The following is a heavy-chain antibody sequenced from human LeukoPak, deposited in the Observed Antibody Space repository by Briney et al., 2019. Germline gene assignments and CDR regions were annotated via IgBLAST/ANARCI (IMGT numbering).Heavy chain of an antibody. CDR2: IKQDGSEK. CDR3: ARFVSGYYYYYMDV. CDR1: GFTFSSYW. D-gene: IGHD3-3*01. V-gene: IGHV3-7*01. Sequence: GGSLRLSCAASGFTFSSYWMSWVRQAPGKGLEWVAHIKQDGSEKVYVDSVKGRFTISRDNAKNSLYLQMSSLRAEDTAVYYCARFVSGYYYYYMDVWGKGTTVTISS. J-gene: IGHJ6*03.